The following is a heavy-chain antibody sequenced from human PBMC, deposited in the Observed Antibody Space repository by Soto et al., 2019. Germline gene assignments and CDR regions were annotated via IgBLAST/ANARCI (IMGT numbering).Heavy chain of an antibody. CDR1: GGSISSGGYY. J-gene: IGHJ3*02. Sequence: QLQLQESGPGLVKPSQTLSLTCTVSGGSISSGGYYWSWIRQHPGKCLEWVGYIYYSGSTYYNPSLKSRVTISVDTSKNQFYLKLSYVTAADTAVYYCARGGGLWYCSSTSCYIGAFDIWGQGTMVTVSS. CDR3: ARGGGLWYCSSTSCYIGAFDI. CDR2: IYYSGST. D-gene: IGHD2-2*02. V-gene: IGHV4-31*03.